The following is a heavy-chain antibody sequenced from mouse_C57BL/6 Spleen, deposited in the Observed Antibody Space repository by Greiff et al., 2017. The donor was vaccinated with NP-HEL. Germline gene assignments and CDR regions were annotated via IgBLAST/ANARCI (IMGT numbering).Heavy chain of an antibody. Sequence: VQLQQSGPELVKPGASVKISCTASGYAFSSSWMNWVKQRPGKGLEWIGRIYPGDGDTNYNGKFKGKATLTADKSSSTAYMQLSSLTSEDSAVYFCARGMGYAMDYWGQGTSVTVSS. CDR1: GYAFSSSW. J-gene: IGHJ4*01. V-gene: IGHV1-82*01. CDR3: ARGMGYAMDY. CDR2: IYPGDGDT.